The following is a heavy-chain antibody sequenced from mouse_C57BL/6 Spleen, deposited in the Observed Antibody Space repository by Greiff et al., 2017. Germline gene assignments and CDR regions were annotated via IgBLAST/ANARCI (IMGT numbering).Heavy chain of an antibody. CDR2: ISSGSSTI. Sequence: EVQLVESGGGLVKPGGSLKLSCAASGFTFSDYGMHWVRQAPEQGLAWVAYISSGSSTIYYEDTVKGRFTLSRDKATSTLYLQLTSLRSEDTAMYYCASYYTACYYAMDYWGQGTSVTVSS. CDR1: GFTFSDYG. CDR3: ASYYTACYYAMDY. V-gene: IGHV5-17*01. D-gene: IGHD2-12*01. J-gene: IGHJ4*01.